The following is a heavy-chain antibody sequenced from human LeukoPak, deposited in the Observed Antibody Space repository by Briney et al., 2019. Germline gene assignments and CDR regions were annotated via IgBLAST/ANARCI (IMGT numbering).Heavy chain of an antibody. CDR3: ARDDGRYFDRLGHDAFDI. D-gene: IGHD3-9*01. CDR2: IIPIFGTS. J-gene: IGHJ3*02. V-gene: IGHV1-69*01. CDR1: GGTFSSYA. Sequence: SVKVSCKASGGTFSSYAISWVRQAPGQGLEWMGGIIPIFGTSNYAQNFQGRVTITADESTSTAYMELSSLRSEDTAVYYCARDDGRYFDRLGHDAFDIWGQGTLVTVSS.